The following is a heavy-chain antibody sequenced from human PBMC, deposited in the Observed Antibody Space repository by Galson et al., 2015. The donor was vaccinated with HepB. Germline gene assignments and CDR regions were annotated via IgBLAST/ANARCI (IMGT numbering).Heavy chain of an antibody. CDR1: GFTFSSYA. J-gene: IGHJ4*02. CDR2: ISYDGSNK. Sequence: SLRLSCAASGFTFSSYAMHWVRQAPGKGLEWVAVISYDGSNKYYADSVKGRFTISRDNSKNTLYLQMNSLRAEDTAVYYCASGRRVIRCDYWGQGTLVTVSS. D-gene: IGHD3-22*01. CDR3: ASGRRVIRCDY. V-gene: IGHV3-30*04.